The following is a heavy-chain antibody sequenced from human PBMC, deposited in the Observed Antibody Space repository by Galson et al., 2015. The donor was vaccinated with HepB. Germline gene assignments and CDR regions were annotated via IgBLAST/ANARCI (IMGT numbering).Heavy chain of an antibody. CDR3: AKDSVGPGSGWYTELDY. CDR2: IKQDGSEK. V-gene: IGHV3-7*03. J-gene: IGHJ4*02. D-gene: IGHD6-19*01. Sequence: SLRLSCAASGFTFSSYWMSWVRQAPGKGLEWVANIKQDGSEKYYVDSVKGRFTISRDNAKNSLYLQMNSLRAEDTAVYYCAKDSVGPGSGWYTELDYWGQGTLVTVSS. CDR1: GFTFSSYW.